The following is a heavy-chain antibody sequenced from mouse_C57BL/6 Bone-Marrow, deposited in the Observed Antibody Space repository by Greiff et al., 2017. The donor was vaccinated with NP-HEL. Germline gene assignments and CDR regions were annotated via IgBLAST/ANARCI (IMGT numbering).Heavy chain of an antibody. CDR3: ARDDYYGNYNYAMDY. Sequence: VQLKESGPGLVKPSQSLSLTCSVSGYSITSCYYWNWIRQFPGNQLEWRGYIRYDGSNNYKPYLKNRISITRDTSKNQFFLKLNSVTTEDTATYYCARDDYYGNYNYAMDYWGQGTSVTVSS. J-gene: IGHJ4*01. CDR2: IRYDGSN. CDR1: GYSITSCYY. D-gene: IGHD2-1*01. V-gene: IGHV3-6*01.